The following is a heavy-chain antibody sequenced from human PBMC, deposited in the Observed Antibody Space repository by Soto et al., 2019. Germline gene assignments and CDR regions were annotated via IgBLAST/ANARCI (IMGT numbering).Heavy chain of an antibody. CDR2: IWYDGSNK. D-gene: IGHD3-22*01. J-gene: IGHJ2*01. Sequence: QVQLVESGGGVVQPGRSLRLSCAASGFTFSSDGMHWVRQAPGKGLEWVAVIWYDGSNKYYADSVKGRFTISRDNSKNTLYLQMNSLRAEDTAVYYCARVGSRYYDSSGHDWYFDLWGRGTLVTVSS. CDR3: ARVGSRYYDSSGHDWYFDL. V-gene: IGHV3-33*01. CDR1: GFTFSSDG.